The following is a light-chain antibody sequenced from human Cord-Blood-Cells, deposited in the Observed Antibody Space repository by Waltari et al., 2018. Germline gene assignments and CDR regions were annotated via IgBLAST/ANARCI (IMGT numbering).Light chain of an antibody. Sequence: QSALTHPASVSGSPGQSITISCTGTSSYVGGSNSVSWYQQDPGKAPKLMIYDVSNRPSGVSNRFSGSKSGNTASLTISGLQAEDEADYYCSSYTSSSTLVVFGGGTKLTAL. V-gene: IGLV2-14*01. CDR3: SSYTSSSTLVV. J-gene: IGLJ2*01. CDR1: SSYVGGSNS. CDR2: DVS.